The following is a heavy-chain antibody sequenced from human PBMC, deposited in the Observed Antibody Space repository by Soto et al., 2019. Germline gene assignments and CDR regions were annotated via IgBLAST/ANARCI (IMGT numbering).Heavy chain of an antibody. V-gene: IGHV1-46*01. D-gene: IGHD6-13*01. CDR2: INPGGGSA. CDR3: ASDTSGWSLNGLDV. Sequence: QVDLVQSGDEVKKPGASVTISCKASGSAITRYYIHWVRQAPGRGLEWMGIINPGGGSASYAQKFQDRVTIDKDTSTGTVYMDLRSLRTEDTAVYYCASDTSGWSLNGLDVWGQGTTVNVSS. CDR1: GSAITRYY. J-gene: IGHJ6*02.